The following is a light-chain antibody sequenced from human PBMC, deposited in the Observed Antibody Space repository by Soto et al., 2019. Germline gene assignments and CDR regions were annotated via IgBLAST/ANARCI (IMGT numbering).Light chain of an antibody. V-gene: IGKV1-5*03. CDR2: KAS. J-gene: IGKJ4*01. CDR3: QQYNSWPLT. Sequence: DIQMTQSPSTLSAAVGDRVTITCRASQSISSWLAWYQQQPGKAPKLLIYKASSLQSGVPSRFSGSGSGTEFTLTISNLQPDDFATYYCQQYNSWPLTFGGGTKVEIK. CDR1: QSISSW.